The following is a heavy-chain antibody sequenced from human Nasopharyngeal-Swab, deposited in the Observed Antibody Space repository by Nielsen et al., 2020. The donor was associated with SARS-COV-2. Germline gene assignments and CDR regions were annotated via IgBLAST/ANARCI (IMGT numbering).Heavy chain of an antibody. D-gene: IGHD5-18*01. Sequence: GGSLRLSCKGSGYSFTSYWISWVRQMPGKGLEWTGRIDPSDSYTNYSPSFQGHVTISADKSISTAYLQWSSLKASDTAMYYCARVKDTAMVKFLDYWGQGTLVTVSS. CDR2: IDPSDSYT. J-gene: IGHJ4*02. V-gene: IGHV5-10-1*01. CDR3: ARVKDTAMVKFLDY. CDR1: GYSFTSYW.